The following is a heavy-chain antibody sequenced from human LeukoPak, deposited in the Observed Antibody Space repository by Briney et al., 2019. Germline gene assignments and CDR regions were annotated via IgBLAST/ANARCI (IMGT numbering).Heavy chain of an antibody. CDR1: GFTFSSYA. D-gene: IGHD5-18*01. V-gene: IGHV3-23*01. CDR3: AKSMEGASYGRRFDY. Sequence: PGGSLRLSCAASGFTFSSYAMSWVRQAPGKGLEWVSAISGSGFGTYSADSVKGRFTISRDNSNNTLHLQMNSLRAEDTAVYYCAKSMEGASYGRRFDYWGQGTLVTVSS. J-gene: IGHJ4*02. CDR2: ISGSGFGT.